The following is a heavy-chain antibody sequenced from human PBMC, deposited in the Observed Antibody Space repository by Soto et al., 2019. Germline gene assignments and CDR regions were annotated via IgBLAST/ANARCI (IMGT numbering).Heavy chain of an antibody. CDR3: ARDGYQSGSGHYPPPRYYGMVV. Sequence: QVQLVQSGSEVKKPGALVKVSCKTSGYRFTDYGISWVRQAPGQGLEWMGWISDYNGKTNYAQKLRGRIFMATDTYTRPAYKKLKRLGSDDPTAYFCARDGYQSGSGHYPPPRYYGMVVWGQGTTDTVSS. D-gene: IGHD3-10*01. V-gene: IGHV1-18*01. J-gene: IGHJ6*02. CDR2: ISDYNGKT. CDR1: GYRFTDYG.